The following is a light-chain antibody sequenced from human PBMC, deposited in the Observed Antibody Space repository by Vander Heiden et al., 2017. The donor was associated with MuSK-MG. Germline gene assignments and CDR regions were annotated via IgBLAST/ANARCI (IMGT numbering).Light chain of an antibody. CDR2: DVS. CDR1: SSDIGVYKS. CDR3: SSYESRRLGV. V-gene: IGLV2-14*03. Sequence: QSALTQPASVSGSPGQSITISCAGTSSDIGVYKSVSWYQHHPGKALILIIYDVSDRPLDVSDRFSGSESGDTASLTISGLQAEDEADYFCSSYESRRLGVFGGGTKLTVL. J-gene: IGLJ3*02.